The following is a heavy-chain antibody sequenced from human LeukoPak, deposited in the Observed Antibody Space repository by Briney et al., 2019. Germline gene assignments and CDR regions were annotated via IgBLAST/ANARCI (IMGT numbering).Heavy chain of an antibody. CDR3: AKTIAVAGSNTYYFDY. D-gene: IGHD6-19*01. Sequence: PGGSLRLSCAASGFPFSSYAMSWVRPAPGKGLEWVSAISGSGGSTYYAVSVKGRFTISRDNSKNTLYLQMNSLRAEDTAVYYCAKTIAVAGSNTYYFDYWGQGTLVTVSS. J-gene: IGHJ4*02. CDR2: ISGSGGST. CDR1: GFPFSSYA. V-gene: IGHV3-23*01.